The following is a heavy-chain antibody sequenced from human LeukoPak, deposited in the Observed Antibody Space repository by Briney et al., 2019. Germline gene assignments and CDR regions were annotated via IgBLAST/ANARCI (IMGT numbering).Heavy chain of an antibody. D-gene: IGHD6-19*01. CDR1: GGSISSYY. J-gene: IGHJ4*02. CDR2: IYYSGST. Sequence: PSETLSLTCTVSGGSISSYYWSWIRQPPGKGLEWIGYIYYSGSTNYNPSLKSRVTISVDTSKNQFSLKLSSVTAADTAVYYCARGGSEQWLSRGDYWGQGTLVTVSS. V-gene: IGHV4-59*12. CDR3: ARGGSEQWLSRGDY.